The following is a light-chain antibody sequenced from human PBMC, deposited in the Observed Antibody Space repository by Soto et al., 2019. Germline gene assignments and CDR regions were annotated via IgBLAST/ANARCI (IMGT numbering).Light chain of an antibody. CDR2: GAS. CDR1: QSVSTN. J-gene: IGKJ5*01. CDR3: HQYNNWRT. Sequence: EVVLAQSPATLSVSPGERATVSCRSSQSVSTNLAWYQQRPGQAPRLLIYGASARATGIPDRVSGSGAGTEFTLTISSLQSEDFAVYYCHQYNNWRTFGQGTRLEIK. V-gene: IGKV3-15*01.